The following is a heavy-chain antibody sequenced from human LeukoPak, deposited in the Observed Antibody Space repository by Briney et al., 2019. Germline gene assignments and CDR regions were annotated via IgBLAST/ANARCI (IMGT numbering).Heavy chain of an antibody. CDR1: GFTFSSYEMN. D-gene: IGHD2-21*02. CDR2: IYWDDDK. Sequence: LRLSCAASGFTFSSYEMNWVRQAPGKGLEWLALIYWDDDKRYSPSLKSRLTITKDTSKNQVVLTMTNMDPVDTATYYCAHRGVVTGLDYWGQGTLVTVSS. J-gene: IGHJ4*02. V-gene: IGHV2-5*08. CDR3: AHRGVVTGLDY.